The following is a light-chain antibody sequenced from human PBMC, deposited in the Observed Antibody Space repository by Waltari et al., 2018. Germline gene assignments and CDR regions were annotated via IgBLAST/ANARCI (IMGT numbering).Light chain of an antibody. Sequence: QSALTQPPPASGPPGQSITISCTGSARDTGAHDSVSWYQHPPGKAPKPLLYDVHRRPSGVPFRFSGSKSGNTASLTVSGLQTEDEADYYCSSYVGADTAVFGPGTKVTVL. J-gene: IGLJ1*01. CDR1: ARDTGAHDS. CDR3: SSYVGADTAV. V-gene: IGLV2-8*01. CDR2: DVH.